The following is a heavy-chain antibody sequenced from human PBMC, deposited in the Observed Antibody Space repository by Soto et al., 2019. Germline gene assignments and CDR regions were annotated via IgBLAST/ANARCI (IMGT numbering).Heavy chain of an antibody. D-gene: IGHD2-15*01. CDR2: IIPIFGTA. CDR1: GGTFSSYA. Sequence: QVQLVQSGAEVKKPGSSVKVSCKASGGTFSSYAISWVRQAPGQGLEWMGGIIPIFGTANYAQKFQGRVTITADESTSTSYMELSSLRSEDTAVYYCARSIIGYCSGGSCESAFDIWGQGTMVTVSS. J-gene: IGHJ3*02. CDR3: ARSIIGYCSGGSCESAFDI. V-gene: IGHV1-69*12.